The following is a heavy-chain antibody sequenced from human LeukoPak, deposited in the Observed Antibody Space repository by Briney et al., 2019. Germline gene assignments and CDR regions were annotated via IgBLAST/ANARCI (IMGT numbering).Heavy chain of an antibody. V-gene: IGHV4-59*01. Sequence: GSLRLSCAASGFTFDDYAMHWVRQPPGKGLEWIGYIYYSGSTNYNPSLKSRVTISVDTSKNQFSLKLSSVTAADTAVYYCARDSIYGDYFDYWGQGTLVTVSS. CDR2: IYYSGST. J-gene: IGHJ4*02. CDR1: GFTFDDYA. CDR3: ARDSIYGDYFDY. D-gene: IGHD4-17*01.